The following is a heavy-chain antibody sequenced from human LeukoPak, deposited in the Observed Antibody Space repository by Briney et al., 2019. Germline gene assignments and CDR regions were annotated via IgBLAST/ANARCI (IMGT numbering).Heavy chain of an antibody. CDR1: GGSFSGYY. J-gene: IGHJ4*02. CDR3: ATSGSYRLGY. V-gene: IGHV4-34*01. D-gene: IGHD1-26*01. CDR2: INHSGST. Sequence: KTSETLSLTCAVYGGSFSGYYWSWIRQPPGKGLGWIGEINHSGSTNYNPSLKSRVTISVDTSKNQFSLKLSSVTAAGTAVYYCATSGSYRLGYWGQGTLVTVSS.